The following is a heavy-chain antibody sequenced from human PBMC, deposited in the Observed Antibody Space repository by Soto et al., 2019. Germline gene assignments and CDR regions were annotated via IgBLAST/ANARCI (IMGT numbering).Heavy chain of an antibody. D-gene: IGHD3-9*01. CDR1: WDSVSSISAA. V-gene: IGHV6-1*01. Sequence: PSQTLSLTCAISWDSVSSISAASNWFRQSPSRGLEWLGRTYYRSKWYNDYAVSVKSRITINPDTSKNQFSLQLNSVTPEDTAVYYCAREAHYDILTGYYNVRGFDPWGQGTLVTVSS. J-gene: IGHJ5*02. CDR3: AREAHYDILTGYYNVRGFDP. CDR2: TYYRSKWYN.